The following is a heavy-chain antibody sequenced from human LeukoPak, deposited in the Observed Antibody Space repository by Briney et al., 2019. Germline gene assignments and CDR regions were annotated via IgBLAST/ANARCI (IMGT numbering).Heavy chain of an antibody. CDR3: ARGAASGGRRLDY. CDR1: GYTFTSYY. Sequence: AAVTVSCKASGYTFTSYYVHGVRQAPGQGVEWMGIINPSGGSTTYAQKLQGRVTMTRDTYTSTLYMELSSLRTESTAVYYCARGAASGGRRLDYWGQGALVTVSS. D-gene: IGHD1-14*01. V-gene: IGHV1-46*01. CDR2: INPSGGST. J-gene: IGHJ4*02.